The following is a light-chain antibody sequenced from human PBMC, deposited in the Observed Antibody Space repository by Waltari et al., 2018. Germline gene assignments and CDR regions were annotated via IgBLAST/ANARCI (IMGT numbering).Light chain of an antibody. J-gene: IGKJ1*01. CDR2: SAS. V-gene: IGKV1-12*01. Sequence: DIQMTQSPSSVSASVGDRVTITCRASQGISTWLAWYQQKPGNAPKLLIYSASTLQPGVPSRFSGSGSGTDFSLTIDSLQPEDFATYYCQQGNSFPPTFGQGTKVEIK. CDR1: QGISTW. CDR3: QQGNSFPPT.